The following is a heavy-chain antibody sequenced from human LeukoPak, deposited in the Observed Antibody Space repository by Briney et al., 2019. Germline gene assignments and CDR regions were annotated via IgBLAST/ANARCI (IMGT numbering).Heavy chain of an antibody. J-gene: IGHJ5*02. CDR3: VRDLKRSRARWENLGFDL. V-gene: IGHV1-18*01. CDR2: ISVYNGNT. Sequence: ASVKVSCKASGFTFTSYGISWVRQAPGQGLEWMGWISVYNGNTNYAQKLQGRVTMTTDTSTSTAYMELRSLRSDDTAVYYCVRDLKRSRARWENLGFDLRGQGTLVTVSS. CDR1: GFTFTSYG. D-gene: IGHD1-26*01.